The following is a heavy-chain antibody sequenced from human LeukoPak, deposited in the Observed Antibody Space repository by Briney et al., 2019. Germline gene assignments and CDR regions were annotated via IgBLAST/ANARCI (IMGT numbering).Heavy chain of an antibody. D-gene: IGHD3-10*01. CDR2: ISSGGSTI. J-gene: IGHJ4*02. CDR1: GFIFSSYE. V-gene: IGHV3-48*03. CDR3: ARVGWFGGFYFDY. Sequence: GGSLRLSCAASGFIFSSYEMNWVRQAPGKGLEWVSYISSGGSTIYYADSVKGRFTISRDNAKNSLYLRMNSLRAEDTAVYYCARVGWFGGFYFDYWGQGILVTVSS.